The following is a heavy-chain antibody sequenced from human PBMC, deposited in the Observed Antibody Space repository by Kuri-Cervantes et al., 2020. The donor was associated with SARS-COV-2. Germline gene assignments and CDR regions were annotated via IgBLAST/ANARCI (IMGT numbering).Heavy chain of an antibody. CDR2: INHSGST. D-gene: IGHD3-16*01. V-gene: IGHV4-34*01. Sequence: GSLRLSCAVYGGSFSGYYWSWIRQPPGKGLEWIGEINHSGSTNYNPSLKSRVTISVDTSKNQFSLKPSSVTAADTAVYYCARGRSFVGNWGQGTLVTVSS. CDR3: ARGRSFVGN. CDR1: GGSFSGYY. J-gene: IGHJ4*02.